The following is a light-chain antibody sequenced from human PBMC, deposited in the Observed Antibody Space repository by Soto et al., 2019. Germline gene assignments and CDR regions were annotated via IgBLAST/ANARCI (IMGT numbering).Light chain of an antibody. V-gene: IGKV3-15*01. J-gene: IGKJ1*01. CDR2: GAS. CDR3: QQYSNWPPT. Sequence: EIVMTQSPATLSVSPGERATLSCRASQSVSSTLAWYQQKPGQAPRLLIYGASTRATGVPARFSGSGSGTEFTLTISSLQSEDFAVYYCQQYSNWPPTFGQGTKVEIK. CDR1: QSVSST.